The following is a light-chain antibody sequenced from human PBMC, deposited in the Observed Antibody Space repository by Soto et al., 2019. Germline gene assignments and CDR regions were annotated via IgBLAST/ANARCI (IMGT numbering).Light chain of an antibody. CDR3: FSYAGRYLYV. CDR1: SSDIGDYNY. V-gene: IGLV2-11*01. Sequence: QSVLTQPRSVSGSPGQSVTISCTGTSSDIGDYNYVSWYQQHPGKVPKVMIYDVNKRPSGVPDRFSGSKSDNTASLTISGLQAEDEADYSCFSYAGRYLYVFGSGTKVTVL. J-gene: IGLJ1*01. CDR2: DVN.